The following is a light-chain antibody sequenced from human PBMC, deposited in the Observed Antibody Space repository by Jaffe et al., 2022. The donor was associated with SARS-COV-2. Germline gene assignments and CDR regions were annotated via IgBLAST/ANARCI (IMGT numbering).Light chain of an antibody. CDR3: QQSYNTLWA. V-gene: IGKV1-39*01. Sequence: DIQMTQSPSSLSASVGDRVTITCRASQNINNYLNWYQQKPGKAPKLLIYAASSLQSGVPSRFSGSGSGTDFTLTISSLQPEDFASYYCQQSYNTLWAFGQGTKVDIK. J-gene: IGKJ1*01. CDR1: QNINNY. CDR2: AAS.